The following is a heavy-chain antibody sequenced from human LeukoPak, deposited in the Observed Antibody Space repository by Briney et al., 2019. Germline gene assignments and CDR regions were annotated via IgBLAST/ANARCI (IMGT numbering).Heavy chain of an antibody. D-gene: IGHD3-22*01. J-gene: IGHJ4*02. CDR3: ARDWDSSGTFDY. V-gene: IGHV1-2*02. CDR2: INPNSGGA. CDR1: GYTFTGYY. Sequence: ASVKVSCKASGYTFTGYYMHWVRQAPGQGLEWMGWINPNSGGANYAQKFQGRVTMTRDTSISTAYMELSRLRSDDTAVYYCARDWDSSGTFDYWGQGTLVTVSS.